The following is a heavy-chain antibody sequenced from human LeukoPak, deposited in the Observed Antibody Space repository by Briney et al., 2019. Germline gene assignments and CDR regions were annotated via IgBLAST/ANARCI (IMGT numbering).Heavy chain of an antibody. CDR1: GYTLTELS. V-gene: IGHV1-24*01. J-gene: IGHJ4*02. CDR2: FDPEDGET. D-gene: IGHD3-9*01. Sequence: GASVKVSCKVSGYTLTELSMNWGGQAPGKGLEGWGGFDPEDGETIYAQKFQGRVTMTEDTSTDTAYMELSSLRSEDTAVYYCAPRTYDILTGYPYWGQGTLVTVSS. CDR3: APRTYDILTGYPY.